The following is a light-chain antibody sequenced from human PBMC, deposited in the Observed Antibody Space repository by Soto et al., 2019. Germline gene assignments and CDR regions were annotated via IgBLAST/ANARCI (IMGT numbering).Light chain of an antibody. Sequence: EIVLTQSPATLSLSPGERATLSCRASQSVSSNLAWYQQKPGQAPRLLIYSASSRATGIPDRFSGSGSGTDFTLTITRLEPEDLAVYYCQQYGSSPRTFGRGTKVDIK. CDR3: QQYGSSPRT. V-gene: IGKV3-20*01. CDR1: QSVSSN. CDR2: SAS. J-gene: IGKJ1*01.